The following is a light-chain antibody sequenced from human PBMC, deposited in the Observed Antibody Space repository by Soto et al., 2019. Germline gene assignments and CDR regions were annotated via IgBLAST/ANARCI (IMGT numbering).Light chain of an antibody. CDR2: AAS. J-gene: IGKJ4*01. CDR3: QQYYSYLGA. Sequence: AIRMTQSPSSLSASTGDRVTITCRASQGISSYLAWYQQKPGKAPKLLIYAASTLQSGVPPRFSGSGSGTDFTLTISCLQSEDFATYYCQQYYSYLGAFGGGTKVDIK. V-gene: IGKV1-8*01. CDR1: QGISSY.